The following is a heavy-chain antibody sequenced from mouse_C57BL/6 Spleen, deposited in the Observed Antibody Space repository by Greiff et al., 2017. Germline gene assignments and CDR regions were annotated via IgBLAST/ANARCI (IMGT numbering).Heavy chain of an antibody. CDR2: IWRGGST. J-gene: IGHJ4*01. V-gene: IGHV2-5*01. CDR1: GFSLTSYG. Sequence: QVQLQQSGPGLVQPSQSLSITCTVSGFSLTSYGVHWVRQSPGKGLEWLGVIWRGGSTDYNAAFMSRLSITKDNSKSQVFFKMNRLQADDTAIYYCAKNKEDYYAMDYWGQGTSVTVSS. CDR3: AKNKEDYYAMDY. D-gene: IGHD1-3*01.